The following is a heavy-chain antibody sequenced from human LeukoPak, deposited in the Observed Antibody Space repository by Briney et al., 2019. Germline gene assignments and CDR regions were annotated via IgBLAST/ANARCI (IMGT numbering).Heavy chain of an antibody. D-gene: IGHD6-19*01. V-gene: IGHV4-39*01. Sequence: PSETLSLTCTVSGGSISSSSYYWGWIRQPPGKGLEWIGSIYYSGSTYYNPSLKSRVTISVDTSKNQFSLKLSSVTAADTAVYYCARVRSGWYYMDVWGKGTTVTVSS. J-gene: IGHJ6*03. CDR1: GGSISSSSYY. CDR3: ARVRSGWYYMDV. CDR2: IYYSGST.